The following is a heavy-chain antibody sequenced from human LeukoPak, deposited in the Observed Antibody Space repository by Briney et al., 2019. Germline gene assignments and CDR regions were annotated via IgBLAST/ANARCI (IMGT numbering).Heavy chain of an antibody. D-gene: IGHD3-10*01. CDR3: AGDPPGKPVGFDV. CDR1: AGTFNTYA. V-gene: IGHV1-69*06. CDR2: ITPLSATP. Sequence: SVSVSSTASAGTFNTYAISWVRQAPGQGLEWMGRITPLSATPSQSQWIQGRVTITADISTNTVYLHLSSLRSEDTALYFCAGDPPGKPVGFDVWGQGTMVTVSS. J-gene: IGHJ3*01.